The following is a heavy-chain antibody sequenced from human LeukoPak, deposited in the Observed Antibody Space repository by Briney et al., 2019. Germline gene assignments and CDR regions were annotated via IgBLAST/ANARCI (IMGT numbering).Heavy chain of an antibody. CDR3: ARGYCSGGSCYDY. Sequence: GRSLRLSCAASGFTFSSYAMHWARQAPGKGLEWVALISYDGSNKYYADSVKGRFTISRDNSKNTLYLQMNSLRAEDTAVYYCARGYCSGGSCYDYWGQGTLDTVSS. CDR1: GFTFSSYA. V-gene: IGHV3-30-3*01. J-gene: IGHJ4*02. CDR2: ISYDGSNK. D-gene: IGHD2-15*01.